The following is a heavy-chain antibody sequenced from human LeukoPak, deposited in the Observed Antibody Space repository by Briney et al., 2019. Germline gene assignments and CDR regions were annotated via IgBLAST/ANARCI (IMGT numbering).Heavy chain of an antibody. CDR3: AHRQAGGAFDI. CDR2: IYWDDDK. Sequence: SGPTLVNPTQPLTLTCTFSGFSLSTSGVGVGWIRQPPGKALGWLALIYWDDDKRYSPSLKSRLTITKDTSKNQVVLTMTNMEPVDTATYYCAHRQAGGAFDIWGQGTMVTVSS. V-gene: IGHV2-5*02. D-gene: IGHD3-16*01. CDR1: GFSLSTSGVG. J-gene: IGHJ3*02.